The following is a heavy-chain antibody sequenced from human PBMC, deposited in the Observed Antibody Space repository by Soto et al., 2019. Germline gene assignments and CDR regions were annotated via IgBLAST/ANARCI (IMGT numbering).Heavy chain of an antibody. V-gene: IGHV3-23*01. CDR3: AKASGWFGEYDY. J-gene: IGHJ4*02. Sequence: EVQLLESGGGLVQPGGSLRLSCAASGFTFSSYAMRWVRQAPGKGLEWVSAISGSGGSTYYADSVKGRFTISRDNSKNTLYLQMNSLRAEDTAVYYCAKASGWFGEYDYWGQGTLVTVYS. CDR1: GFTFSSYA. D-gene: IGHD3-10*01. CDR2: ISGSGGST.